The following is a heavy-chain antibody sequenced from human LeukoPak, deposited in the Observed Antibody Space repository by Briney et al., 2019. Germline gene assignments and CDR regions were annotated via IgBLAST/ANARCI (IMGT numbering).Heavy chain of an antibody. CDR1: GFTFSSYG. D-gene: IGHD3-16*01. Sequence: GSLRLSCAASGFTFSSYGMNWVRQAPGKGLEWIGYVYDIGSTKYNPSLKSRVTISVDTSKNQFSLRLSSVTAADTAVYYCARGGVLKSVDYWGQGTLVAVSS. CDR3: ARGGVLKSVDY. CDR2: VYDIGST. V-gene: IGHV4-59*01. J-gene: IGHJ4*02.